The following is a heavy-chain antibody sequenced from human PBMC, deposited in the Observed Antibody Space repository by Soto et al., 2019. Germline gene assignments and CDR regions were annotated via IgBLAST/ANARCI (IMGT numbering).Heavy chain of an antibody. V-gene: IGHV3-53*04. CDR1: GFTVSSNY. J-gene: IGHJ5*02. CDR3: AREVGHGWFDP. Sequence: EVQLVESGGGLVQPGGSLRLSCAASGFTVSSNYMSWVRQAPGKGLEWVSVIYSGGSKYYADSVKGRFTTSRHNSKNTLYLQMNSLRAEDTAVYYCAREVGHGWFDPWGQGTLVTVSS. CDR2: IYSGGSK.